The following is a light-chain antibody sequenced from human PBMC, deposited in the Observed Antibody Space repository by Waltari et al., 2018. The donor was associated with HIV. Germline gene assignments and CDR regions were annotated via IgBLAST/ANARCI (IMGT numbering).Light chain of an antibody. CDR1: SLRNYF. J-gene: IGLJ2*01. CDR2: GEN. Sequence: SSEVTQDPTVSVALGQTVRITCQGDSLRNYFPSWYQQKPGQAPVLVIYGENNRPSGIPDRFSGSTSGNTASLIITGAQAEDEAEYYCNSRDSSGNRLVVFGGGIKLTVL. V-gene: IGLV3-19*01. CDR3: NSRDSSGNRLVV.